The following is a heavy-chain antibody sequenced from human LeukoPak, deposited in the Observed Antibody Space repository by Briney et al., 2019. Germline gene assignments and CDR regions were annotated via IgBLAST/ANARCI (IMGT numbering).Heavy chain of an antibody. CDR2: IRSKSNGGTT. CDR3: AHRDTTMVRVDY. CDR1: GFTFGNAS. Sequence: GGSLRLSCAASGFTFGNASMSWVRQAPGKGLEWVGRIRSKSNGGTTDYAAPVKGRFTISRDDSKDTLYLQMDSLTAEDAAVYFCAHRDTTMVRVDYWGQGTLVTVSS. J-gene: IGHJ4*02. D-gene: IGHD5-18*01. V-gene: IGHV3-15*01.